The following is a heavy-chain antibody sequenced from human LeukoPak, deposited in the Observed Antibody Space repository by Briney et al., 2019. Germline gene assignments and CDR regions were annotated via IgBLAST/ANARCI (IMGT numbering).Heavy chain of an antibody. Sequence: GGSLRLSCAASGFTFSSYVMTWVRQAPGKGLEWVSSISSSGGSTYYADSVKGRFIISRDNSKNTLYLQMSSLRAEDTAVYYCARGLYSNSPWGQGTLVTVSP. CDR1: GFTFSSYV. CDR3: ARGLYSNSP. J-gene: IGHJ4*02. CDR2: ISSSGGST. V-gene: IGHV3-23*01. D-gene: IGHD6-6*01.